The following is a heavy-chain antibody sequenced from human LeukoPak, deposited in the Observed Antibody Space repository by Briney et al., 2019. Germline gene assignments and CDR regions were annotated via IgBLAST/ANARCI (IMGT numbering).Heavy chain of an antibody. Sequence: GGSLRLSCAASGFTVSTYYTNWVRQAPGKGLEWVSIIYSGGTTYYADSVKGRFTISRDTSKNTLSLQMGSLRAEDTAVYFCARVGDHFHWNLDLWGRGTLVTVSS. J-gene: IGHJ2*01. CDR3: ARVGDHFHWNLDL. CDR1: GFTVSTYY. D-gene: IGHD3-3*02. CDR2: IYSGGTT. V-gene: IGHV3-53*01.